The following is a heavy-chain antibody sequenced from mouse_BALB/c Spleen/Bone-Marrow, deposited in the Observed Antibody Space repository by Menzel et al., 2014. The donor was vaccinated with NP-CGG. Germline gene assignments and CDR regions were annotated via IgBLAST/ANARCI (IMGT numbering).Heavy chain of an antibody. D-gene: IGHD5-1*01. CDR3: TRLPH. V-gene: IGHV1S81*02. CDR2: INPSNGGT. Sequence: VKLVESGAELVKPGASVKLSCKAPGYTFTSYYMYWVKQRPGQGLEWIGEINPSNGGTNFNEKFKSRATLTVDKSSSTAYMQLSSLTSEDSAVYYCTRLPHWGQGTSVTVSS. CDR1: GYTFTSYY. J-gene: IGHJ4*01.